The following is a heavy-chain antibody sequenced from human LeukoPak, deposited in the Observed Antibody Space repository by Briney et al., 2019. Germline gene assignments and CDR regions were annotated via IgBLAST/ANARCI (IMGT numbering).Heavy chain of an antibody. CDR1: GFTFDDYA. D-gene: IGHD6-19*01. CDR3: AKAFEEWLEPVDY. V-gene: IGHV3-9*01. Sequence: GGSLRLSYAASGFTFDDYAMHWVRQAPGKGLEWVSGISWNSGSIGYADSVKGRFTISRDNAKNSLYLQMNSLRAEDTALYYCAKAFEEWLEPVDYWGQGTLVTVSS. J-gene: IGHJ4*02. CDR2: ISWNSGSI.